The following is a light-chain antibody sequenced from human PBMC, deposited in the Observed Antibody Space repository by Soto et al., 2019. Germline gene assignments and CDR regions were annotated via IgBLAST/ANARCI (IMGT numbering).Light chain of an antibody. CDR3: QQYSSAPLT. CDR1: LSVSRK. V-gene: IGKV3D-15*01. CDR2: AAS. Sequence: DRLMTPALASLSATPEEIAPLSCRASLSVSRKLVWYQQKPGQAPRLLIYAASTRPTGIPDRFSGSGSGTDFTLTISRLQPEDFAVYYCQQYSSAPLTFGRGTKVDIK. J-gene: IGKJ1*01.